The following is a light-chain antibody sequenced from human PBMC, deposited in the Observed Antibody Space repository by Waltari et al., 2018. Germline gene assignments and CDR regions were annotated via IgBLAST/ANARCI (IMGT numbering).Light chain of an antibody. CDR1: QTIRTTY. CDR3: QQYDISPLT. Sequence: LSPGEGATLSCRTSQTIRTTYLAWYQQKPGQAPTLLIYGAFSRATGIPDRFTGSGSGTDFSLTISSLEPEDFATYYCQQYDISPLTFGGGTKVEIK. J-gene: IGKJ4*01. CDR2: GAF. V-gene: IGKV3-20*01.